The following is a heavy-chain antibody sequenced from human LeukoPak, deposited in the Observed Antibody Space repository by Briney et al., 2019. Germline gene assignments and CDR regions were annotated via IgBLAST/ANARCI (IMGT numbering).Heavy chain of an antibody. V-gene: IGHV1-24*01. D-gene: IGHD5-12*01. CDR2: FDPDDGDR. J-gene: IGHJ4*02. CDR3: AAISTPTTRRAYHFDS. CDR1: GYNFAELS. Sequence: ASVKVSCKVSGYNFAELSMYWVRQVPGKGFEWLGGFDPDDGDRVYAQKFQGRVTMTEDSSAETGYMELSSLTSDDTAVYYCAAISTPTTRRAYHFDSWGQGTLVTVSS.